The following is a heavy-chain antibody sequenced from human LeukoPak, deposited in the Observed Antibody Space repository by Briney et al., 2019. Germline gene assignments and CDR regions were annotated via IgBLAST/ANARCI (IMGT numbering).Heavy chain of an antibody. Sequence: SETLSLTCTVSGGSISSGGYYWSWIRQHPGKGLEWIGYIYYSGSTYYNPSLKSRVTISVDTSKYQFSLKLSSVTAADTAVYYCARGQVGHYDSSGYYDYWGREPWSPSPQ. D-gene: IGHD3-22*01. CDR1: GGSISSGGYY. J-gene: IGHJ4*02. CDR2: IYYSGST. V-gene: IGHV4-31*03. CDR3: ARGQVGHYDSSGYYDY.